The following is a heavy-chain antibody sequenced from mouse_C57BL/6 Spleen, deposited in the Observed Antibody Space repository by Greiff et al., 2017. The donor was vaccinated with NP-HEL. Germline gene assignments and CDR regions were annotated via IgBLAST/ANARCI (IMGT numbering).Heavy chain of an antibody. CDR2: IYPGDGDT. V-gene: IGHV1-80*01. Sequence: VKLMESGAELVKPGASVKISCKASGYAFSSYWMNWVKQRPGKGLEWIGQIYPGDGDTNYNGKFKGKATLTADKSSRTAYMQLSSLTSEDSAVYFCAREGKNTWFAYWGQGTLVTVSA. CDR1: GYAFSSYW. J-gene: IGHJ3*01. CDR3: AREGKNTWFAY.